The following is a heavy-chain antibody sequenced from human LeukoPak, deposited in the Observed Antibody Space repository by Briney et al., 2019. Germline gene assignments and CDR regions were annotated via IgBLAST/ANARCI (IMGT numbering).Heavy chain of an antibody. D-gene: IGHD2-15*01. Sequence: GGSLRLSCAASGFTFSSYAMSWVRQAPGKGLEWVSAISGSGGSTYYADSVKGRFTISRDNSKNTLYLQMNSLRAEDTAVYYCAKDGTIYCSGGSCPWAFDIWGQGTMVTVSS. CDR2: ISGSGGST. CDR1: GFTFSSYA. V-gene: IGHV3-23*01. CDR3: AKDGTIYCSGGSCPWAFDI. J-gene: IGHJ3*02.